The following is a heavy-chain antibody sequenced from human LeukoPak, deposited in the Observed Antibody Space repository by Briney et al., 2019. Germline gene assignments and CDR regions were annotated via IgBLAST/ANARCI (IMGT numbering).Heavy chain of an antibody. Sequence: ASVKVSCKASGYTFTGNHMHWVRQAPGQGLEWMGWINPKSGGTNYAQKFQGRVTMNRDTSISTGYMELSRLRPDDAAVYYCARGTYDKPDYWGQGTLVTVSS. CDR3: ARGTYDKPDY. CDR2: INPKSGGT. V-gene: IGHV1-2*02. CDR1: GYTFTGNH. D-gene: IGHD3-22*01. J-gene: IGHJ4*02.